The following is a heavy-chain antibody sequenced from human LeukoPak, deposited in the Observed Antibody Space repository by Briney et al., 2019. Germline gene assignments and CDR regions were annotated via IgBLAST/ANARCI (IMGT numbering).Heavy chain of an antibody. CDR2: IYSGGST. V-gene: IGHV3-53*01. J-gene: IGHJ4*02. Sequence: GGYLRLSCAASGFTVSSNYMSWVRQAPGKGLEWVSVIYSGGSTYYADSVKGRFTISRDNSKNTLYLQMNSLRAEDTAVYYCARVRDYYDSSGLEGGYFDYWGQGTLVTVSS. CDR1: GFTVSSNY. D-gene: IGHD3-22*01. CDR3: ARVRDYYDSSGLEGGYFDY.